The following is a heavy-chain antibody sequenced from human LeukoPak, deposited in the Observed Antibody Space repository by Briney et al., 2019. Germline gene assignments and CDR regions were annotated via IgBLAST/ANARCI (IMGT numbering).Heavy chain of an antibody. J-gene: IGHJ4*02. Sequence: SETLSLTCAVYGGSFSGYYWSWIRQPPGKGLEWIGEINHSGSTNYNPSLKSRVTISVDTSKNQFSLKLSSVTAADTAVYYCARVHYLGYCSSTSCYGNSIDYWGQGTLVTVSS. V-gene: IGHV4-34*01. CDR1: GGSFSGYY. CDR3: ARVHYLGYCSSTSCYGNSIDY. D-gene: IGHD2-2*01. CDR2: INHSGST.